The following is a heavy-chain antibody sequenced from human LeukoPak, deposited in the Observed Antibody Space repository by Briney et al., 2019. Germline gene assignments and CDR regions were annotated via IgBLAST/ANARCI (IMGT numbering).Heavy chain of an antibody. CDR1: GFTLSSYA. D-gene: IGHD3-10*01. CDR2: INSNGDST. CDR3: ARVIRMGRVAFDC. V-gene: IGHV3-64*01. Sequence: GGTLRLSCAASGFTLSSYAMLCVRQAPGKGLVYVSDINSNGDSTYYANSVKGSFTISRHNSKNTLYLDMDTAISQDVALYYCARVIRMGRVAFDCWGQGTLVTVSS. J-gene: IGHJ4*02.